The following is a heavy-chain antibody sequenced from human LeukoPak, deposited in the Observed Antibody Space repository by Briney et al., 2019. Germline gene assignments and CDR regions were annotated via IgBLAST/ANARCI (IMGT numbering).Heavy chain of an antibody. V-gene: IGHV1-46*01. CDR1: GYTFAYYY. J-gene: IGHJ4*02. CDR2: INTSDGTT. CDR3: ARTTGYSSSWSPLEY. Sequence: ASVKVSCTASGYTFAYYYIQRVRQAPGQGLEWMGIINTSDGTTTYAQKVQGRVTLTRDMSTSTVYMELSSLRSEDTAVYYCARTTGYSSSWSPLEYWGQGTLVTVSS. D-gene: IGHD6-13*01.